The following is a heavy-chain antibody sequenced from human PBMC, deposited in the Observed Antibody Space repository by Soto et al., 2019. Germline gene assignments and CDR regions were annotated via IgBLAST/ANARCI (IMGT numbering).Heavy chain of an antibody. CDR1: GFTFSSYT. CDR3: ARDWAAAGPFDY. CDR2: ISSSSSYI. Sequence: GGSLRLSCAASGFTFSSYTMNWVRQAPGKGLEWVSSISSSSSYIYYADSVKGRFTISRDNAKNSLYLQMNGLRSDDTAVYYCARDWAAAGPFDYWGQGTLVTVSS. D-gene: IGHD6-13*01. J-gene: IGHJ4*02. V-gene: IGHV3-21*04.